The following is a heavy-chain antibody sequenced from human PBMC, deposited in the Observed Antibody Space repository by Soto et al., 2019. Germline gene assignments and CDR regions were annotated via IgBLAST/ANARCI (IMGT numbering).Heavy chain of an antibody. Sequence: QVQLVQSGAEVKKPGASVKVSCKASGYTFTSYGISWVRQAPGQGLEWMGWISAYNGNTNYAQKLQGRVTMTTDTSTSTAYMELRSLRSDDTAVYYCARVEDCSSTSCYGLYYYYGMDVWGQGTTVTVSS. V-gene: IGHV1-18*01. CDR1: GYTFTSYG. J-gene: IGHJ6*02. CDR2: ISAYNGNT. CDR3: ARVEDCSSTSCYGLYYYYGMDV. D-gene: IGHD2-2*01.